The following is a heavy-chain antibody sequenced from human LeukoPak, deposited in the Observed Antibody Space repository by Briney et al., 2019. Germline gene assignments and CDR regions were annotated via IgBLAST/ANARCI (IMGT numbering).Heavy chain of an antibody. D-gene: IGHD3-9*01. Sequence: GASVKVSCKASGYTFTSYGISWVRQAPGQGLEWMGWISAYSGNTNYAQKLQGRVTMTTDTSTSTAYMELRSLRSDDTAVHYCARGYDILTGYGRHGYIDVWGKGTTVTVSS. CDR3: ARGYDILTGYGRHGYIDV. J-gene: IGHJ6*03. V-gene: IGHV1-18*01. CDR1: GYTFTSYG. CDR2: ISAYSGNT.